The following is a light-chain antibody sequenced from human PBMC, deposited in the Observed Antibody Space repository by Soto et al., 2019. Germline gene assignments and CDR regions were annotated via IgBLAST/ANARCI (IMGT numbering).Light chain of an antibody. CDR3: QQFGVSPT. J-gene: IGKJ4*01. Sequence: EIVLTQSPGTLSLSPGERATLSCRASQTISDTFLAWYQQKPGQAPRLLIYGASSRATDIPDRFSGTGSGIDFTLTIDRLEPEDFAVYYCQQFGVSPTFGGGTKVEIK. CDR1: QTISDTF. CDR2: GAS. V-gene: IGKV3-20*01.